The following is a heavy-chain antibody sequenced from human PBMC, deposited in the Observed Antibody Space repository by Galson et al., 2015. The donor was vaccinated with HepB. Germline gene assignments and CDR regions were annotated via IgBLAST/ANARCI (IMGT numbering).Heavy chain of an antibody. CDR1: GYTLTELS. CDR2: FDPEDGET. D-gene: IGHD6-6*01. Sequence: SVKASCKVSGYTLTELSMHWVRQAPGKGLEWMGGFDPEDGETIYAQKFQGRVTMTEDTSTDTAYMELSSLRSEDTAVYYCATIAARLDAFDIWGQGTMVTVSS. J-gene: IGHJ3*02. V-gene: IGHV1-24*01. CDR3: ATIAARLDAFDI.